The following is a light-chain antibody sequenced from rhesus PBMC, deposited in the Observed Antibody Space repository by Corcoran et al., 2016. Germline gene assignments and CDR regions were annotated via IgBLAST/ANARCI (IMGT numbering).Light chain of an antibody. CDR1: QGITND. V-gene: IGKV1-25*01. CDR3: QHYYSTPYS. Sequence: DIQMTQSPSSLSASVGDRVTITCRASQGITNDLAWYQQKPGETPKLLISEASSLQSGIPSRFSGRGSGTVFTLTISSLQSEDVATYYCQHYYSTPYSFGQRTKVEI. CDR2: EAS. J-gene: IGKJ2*01.